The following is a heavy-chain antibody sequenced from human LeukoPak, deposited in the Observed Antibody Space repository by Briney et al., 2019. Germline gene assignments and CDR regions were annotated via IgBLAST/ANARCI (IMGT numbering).Heavy chain of an antibody. CDR1: GGTFSSYA. D-gene: IGHD6-13*01. J-gene: IGHJ3*02. CDR3: ARDPPESALFSFSLAAAGFKAFDI. CDR2: IIPILGIA. V-gene: IGHV1-69*04. Sequence: GASVKVSCKASGGTFSSYAISWVRQAPGQGLEWMGRIIPILGIANYAQKFQGRVTITADKSTSTAYMELSSLRSEDTAVYYCARDPPESALFSFSLAAAGFKAFDIWGQGTMVTVSS.